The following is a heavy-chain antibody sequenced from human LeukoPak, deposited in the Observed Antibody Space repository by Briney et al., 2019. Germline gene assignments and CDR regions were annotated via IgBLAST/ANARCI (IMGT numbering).Heavy chain of an antibody. Sequence: PSETLSLTCAVYGGSFSGYYWSWIRRPPGKGLEWIGEINHSGSTNYNPSLKSRVTISVDTSKNQFSLKLSSVTAADTAVYYCARVGQLAFDYWGQGTLVTVSS. CDR3: ARVGQLAFDY. CDR1: GGSFSGYY. J-gene: IGHJ4*02. V-gene: IGHV4-34*01. D-gene: IGHD2-2*01. CDR2: INHSGST.